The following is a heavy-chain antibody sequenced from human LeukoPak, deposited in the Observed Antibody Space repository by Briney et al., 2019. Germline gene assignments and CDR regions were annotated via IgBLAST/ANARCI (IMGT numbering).Heavy chain of an antibody. D-gene: IGHD1-26*01. Sequence: PGGSLRLSCAASGFTFSSYGMNWVRQAPGKGLEWVSSISSSSSYIYYADSVKGRFTISRDNAKNSLYLQMNSLRAEDTAVYYCARDSGGSYYRFDYWGQGTLVTVSS. CDR2: ISSSSSYI. V-gene: IGHV3-21*01. CDR3: ARDSGGSYYRFDY. CDR1: GFTFSSYG. J-gene: IGHJ4*02.